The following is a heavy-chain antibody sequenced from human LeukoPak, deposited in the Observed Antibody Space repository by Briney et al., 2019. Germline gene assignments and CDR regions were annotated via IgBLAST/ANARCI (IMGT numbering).Heavy chain of an antibody. D-gene: IGHD2-2*01. CDR1: GYTFTSYA. J-gene: IGHJ6*02. CDR2: INAGNGNT. CDR3: ARSIPSHYYGMDD. V-gene: IGHV1-3*01. Sequence: VASVKVSCKASGYTFTSYAMHWVRQAPGQRLEWMGWINAGNGNTKYSQKFQGRVTITRDTSASTAYMELSSLRSEDTAVYYCARSIPSHYYGMDDWGQGTTVTVSS.